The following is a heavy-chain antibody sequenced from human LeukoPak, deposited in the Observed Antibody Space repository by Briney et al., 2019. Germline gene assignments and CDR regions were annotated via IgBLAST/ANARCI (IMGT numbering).Heavy chain of an antibody. CDR1: GGSISSSSYY. J-gene: IGHJ4*02. V-gene: IGHV4-39*01. CDR3: ARRGRFAGNIFWE. CDR2: IYYTGTT. Sequence: PWETLSLTCTVSGGSISSSSYYWGWIRQSPGKGVEWIGSIYYTGTTYYSPSLKSRLTISVDTSENQFSLRLSSVTAADTAVYYCARRGRFAGNIFWEWGQGTLVTVSS. D-gene: IGHD4-23*01.